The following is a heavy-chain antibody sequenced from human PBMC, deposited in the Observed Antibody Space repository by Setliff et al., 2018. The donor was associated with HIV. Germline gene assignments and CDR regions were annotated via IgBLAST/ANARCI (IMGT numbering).Heavy chain of an antibody. J-gene: IGHJ6*03. CDR1: SGSVSGYY. V-gene: IGHV4-59*08. CDR2: IHSSGST. CDR3: SRGSYYMDV. Sequence: SETLSLTCSVSSGSVSGYYWGWIRQPPGKKLEWIGYIHSSGSTIYSTSLKSRVSISVDTSKNQVSLRLSSVTAADTAVYHCSRGSYYMDVWGKGTTVTVSS. D-gene: IGHD3-16*01.